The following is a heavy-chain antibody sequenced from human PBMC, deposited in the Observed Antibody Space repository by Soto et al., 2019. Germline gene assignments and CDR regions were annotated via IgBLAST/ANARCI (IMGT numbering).Heavy chain of an antibody. D-gene: IGHD1-20*01. V-gene: IGHV1-58*01. CDR2: IVVGSGNA. Sequence: SVKVSCKASGFTFTSSAVQWVRQARGQRLEWIGWIVVGSGNANYAQKFQERVTITRDMSTSTAYMELSSLRSEDTAVYYCAAGDNWNYFDYWGQGTLVTVSS. CDR1: GFTFTSSA. J-gene: IGHJ4*02. CDR3: AAGDNWNYFDY.